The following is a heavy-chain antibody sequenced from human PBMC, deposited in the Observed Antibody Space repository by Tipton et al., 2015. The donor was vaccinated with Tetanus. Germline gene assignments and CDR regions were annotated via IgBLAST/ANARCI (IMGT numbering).Heavy chain of an antibody. CDR3: ARGVWFGPGPKYYFDY. Sequence: TLSLTCTVSGGSISSYYWSWIRQPPGKGLEWIGYIYTSGSTNYNPSLKSRVTMSVDTSKNQFSLKLSSVTAADTAVYYCARGVWFGPGPKYYFDYWGQGTLVTVSS. CDR1: GGSISSYY. D-gene: IGHD3-10*01. CDR2: IYTSGST. J-gene: IGHJ4*02. V-gene: IGHV4-4*08.